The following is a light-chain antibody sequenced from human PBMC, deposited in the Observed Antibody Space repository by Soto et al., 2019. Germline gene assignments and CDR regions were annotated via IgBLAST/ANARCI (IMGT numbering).Light chain of an antibody. V-gene: IGKV1-33*01. J-gene: IGKJ3*01. CDR2: DAS. CDR3: QQYDSIPFT. Sequence: DIQMTQSPSSLSASVGDRVTITCQAGQDISKYLNWYQQKPGKAPKLLIYDASNLEAGVPSRFSGTGSGTFYTFTISSLHPEDFATYHCQQYDSIPFTFGPGTKVEIK. CDR1: QDISKY.